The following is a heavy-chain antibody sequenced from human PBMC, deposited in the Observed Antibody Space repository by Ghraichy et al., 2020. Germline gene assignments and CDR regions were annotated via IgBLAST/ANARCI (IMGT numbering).Heavy chain of an antibody. Sequence: GGSLRLSCAASGFTFSNAWMSWVRQAPGKGLEWVGRIKSKTDGETTDYAAPVKGRFTISRDDSKTTLYLQMNSLKTEDTAVYYCTTQHWYYYDSSGLYYFDYWGQGTLVTVSS. CDR2: IKSKTDGETT. CDR1: GFTFSNAW. CDR3: TTQHWYYYDSSGLYYFDY. D-gene: IGHD3-22*01. J-gene: IGHJ4*02. V-gene: IGHV3-15*01.